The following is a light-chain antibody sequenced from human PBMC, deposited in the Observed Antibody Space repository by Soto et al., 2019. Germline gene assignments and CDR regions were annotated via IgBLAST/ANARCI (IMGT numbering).Light chain of an antibody. Sequence: EIVMTQSPATLSVSPGERATLSCWASQSVKSHVAWYHQKPGQAPRLLIYDASTRVAGVPARFSGSGSGTEFALTISSLQSEDFGLYYCQQYNEWPPITFGQGTRLEMK. CDR2: DAS. J-gene: IGKJ5*01. CDR1: QSVKSH. CDR3: QQYNEWPPIT. V-gene: IGKV3-15*01.